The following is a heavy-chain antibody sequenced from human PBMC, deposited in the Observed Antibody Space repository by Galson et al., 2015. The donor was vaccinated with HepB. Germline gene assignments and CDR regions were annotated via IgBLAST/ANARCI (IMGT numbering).Heavy chain of an antibody. J-gene: IGHJ4*02. CDR1: GFTFSSYA. V-gene: IGHV3-23*01. D-gene: IGHD3-3*01. CDR3: STIFDSPSDSPSDS. Sequence: SLRLSGAASGFTFSSYAMSWVRQAPGKGLEWVSAISGRGGSTYYADSVKGRFTISRDNSRNTLYLQMHSLRAEDTAVYSCSTIFDSPSDSPSDSWGQGTLVTVSS. CDR2: ISGRGGST.